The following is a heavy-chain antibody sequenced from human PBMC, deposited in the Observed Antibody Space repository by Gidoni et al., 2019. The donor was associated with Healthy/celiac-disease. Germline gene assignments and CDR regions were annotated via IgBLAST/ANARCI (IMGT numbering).Heavy chain of an antibody. Sequence: EVQLVESGGGLVKPGGALRLSCAASGFTFRSYSMNWVRQAPGKGLEWVSSISSSSSYIYYADSVKGRFTISRDNAKNSLYLQMNSLRAEDTAVYYCARDRFRIAVAGTNWFDPWGQGTLVTVSS. CDR2: ISSSSSYI. D-gene: IGHD6-19*01. CDR1: GFTFRSYS. CDR3: ARDRFRIAVAGTNWFDP. V-gene: IGHV3-21*01. J-gene: IGHJ5*02.